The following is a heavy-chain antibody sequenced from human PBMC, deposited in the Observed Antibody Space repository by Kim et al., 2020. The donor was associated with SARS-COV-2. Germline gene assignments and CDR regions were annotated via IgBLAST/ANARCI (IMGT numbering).Heavy chain of an antibody. CDR3: ARELGMPTVLGY. Sequence: DYAVYVKSRITINPDPSKNQFSLQLNSVTPEDTAVYYCARELGMPTVLGYWGQGTLVTVSS. D-gene: IGHD4-17*01. J-gene: IGHJ4*02. V-gene: IGHV6-1*01.